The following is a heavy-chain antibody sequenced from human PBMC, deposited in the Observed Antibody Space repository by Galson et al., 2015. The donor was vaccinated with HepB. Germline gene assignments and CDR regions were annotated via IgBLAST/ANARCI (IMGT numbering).Heavy chain of an antibody. CDR3: ARFWGRGPIFGVVIPSNWFVP. V-gene: IGHV1-18*01. D-gene: IGHD3-3*01. Sequence: SVKVSCKASGYTFTSYGISWVRPAPGQGLEWMGWISAYNGNTNYAQKLQGRVTMTTDTSTSTAYMGLRSLRSDDTAVYDCARFWGRGPIFGVVIPSNWFVPWGQGTLVTVSS. CDR1: GYTFTSYG. CDR2: ISAYNGNT. J-gene: IGHJ5*02.